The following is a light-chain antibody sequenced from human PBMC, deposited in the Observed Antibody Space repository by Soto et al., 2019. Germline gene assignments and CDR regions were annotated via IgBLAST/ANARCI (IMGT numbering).Light chain of an antibody. V-gene: IGKV3-15*01. CDR1: QSISSN. J-gene: IGKJ1*01. CDR3: HQYENWPQT. Sequence: EIVMTQSPATLSVSPGERATLSCRASQSISSNLAWYQQKPGQAPRLLIYGASTRATDIPARFSGSGSGTEFTLTISSLHSEDFALYYCHQYENWPQTFGQGTKVDIK. CDR2: GAS.